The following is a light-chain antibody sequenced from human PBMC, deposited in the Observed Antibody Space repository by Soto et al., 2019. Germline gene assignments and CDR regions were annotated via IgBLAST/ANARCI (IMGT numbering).Light chain of an antibody. J-gene: IGKJ1*01. CDR3: QQRSNWPT. Sequence: EVVLTQSPGTLSLSPGERVTLSCRASQSVASSYLAWYQQKPGQAPRLLIYDASNRATGIPARFSGSGSGTDFTLTISSLEPEDFAVYYCQQRSNWPTFGQGTKVEIK. V-gene: IGKV3-11*01. CDR2: DAS. CDR1: QSVASSY.